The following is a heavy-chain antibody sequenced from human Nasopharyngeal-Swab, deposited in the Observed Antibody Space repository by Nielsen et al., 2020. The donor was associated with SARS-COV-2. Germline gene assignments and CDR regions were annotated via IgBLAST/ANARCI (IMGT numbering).Heavy chain of an antibody. D-gene: IGHD2-15*01. Sequence: SETLSLTCTVSGGSISSSSYYWGWIRQPPGKGLKWIGSIYYSGSTYYNPSLKSRVTISVDTSKNQFSLKLSSVTAADTAVYYCARDWGGGSRNWFDPCGQGTLVTVSS. CDR2: IYYSGST. CDR1: GGSISSSSYY. CDR3: ARDWGGGSRNWFDP. J-gene: IGHJ5*02. V-gene: IGHV4-39*07.